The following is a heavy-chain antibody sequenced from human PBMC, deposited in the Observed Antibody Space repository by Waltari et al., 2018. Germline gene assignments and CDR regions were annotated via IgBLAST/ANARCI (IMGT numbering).Heavy chain of an antibody. CDR3: ARDRTVPEEYGMDV. Sequence: QVQLQQSGPGLVKPSETLSLTCTVSGGPMGSYYWSWIRQPAGKGLEWIGRIYTHGSTTSNPALSSRLTLSVDTSKRQFSLKLSSVTAADTAVYYCARDRTVPEEYGMDVWGQGTTVTVSS. V-gene: IGHV4-4*07. D-gene: IGHD2-2*01. CDR2: IYTHGST. J-gene: IGHJ6*02. CDR1: GGPMGSYY.